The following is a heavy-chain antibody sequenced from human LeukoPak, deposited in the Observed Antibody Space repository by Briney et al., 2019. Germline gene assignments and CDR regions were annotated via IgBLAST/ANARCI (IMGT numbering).Heavy chain of an antibody. CDR1: GFTFSSYS. J-gene: IGHJ4*02. D-gene: IGHD1-1*01. Sequence: GGSLRLSCAASGFTFSSYSMNWVRQAPGKGLEWVSSISSSSSYIYYADSVKGRLTISRDNAKNSLYLQMNSLRAEDTAVYYCARANWNGCLDYWGQGTLVTVSS. CDR2: ISSSSSYI. V-gene: IGHV3-21*01. CDR3: ARANWNGCLDY.